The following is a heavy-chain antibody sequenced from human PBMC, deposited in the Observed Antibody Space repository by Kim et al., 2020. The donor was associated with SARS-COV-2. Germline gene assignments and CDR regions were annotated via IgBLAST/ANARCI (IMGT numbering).Heavy chain of an antibody. CDR3: AVGYYDILTGYPLDFDY. V-gene: IGHV1-58*01. CDR1: GFTFTSSA. Sequence: SVKVSCKASGFTFTSSAVQWVRQARGQRLEWIGWIVVGSGNTNYAQKFQERVTITRDMSTSTAYMELSSLRSEDTAVYYCAVGYYDILTGYPLDFDYWGQGTLVTVSS. D-gene: IGHD3-9*01. J-gene: IGHJ4*02. CDR2: IVVGSGNT.